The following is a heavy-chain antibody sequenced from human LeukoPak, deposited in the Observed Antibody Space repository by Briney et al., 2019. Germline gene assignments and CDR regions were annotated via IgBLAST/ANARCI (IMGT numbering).Heavy chain of an antibody. CDR3: ARDREDGDYFDY. J-gene: IGHJ4*02. Sequence: SVKVSCKASGGTFSSYAISWVRQAPGQGLEWMGGIIPIFGTANYAQKFQGRVTITADESTGTAYMELSSLRSEDTAVYYCARDREDGDYFDYWGQGTLVTVSS. CDR1: GGTFSSYA. CDR2: IIPIFGTA. D-gene: IGHD4-17*01. V-gene: IGHV1-69*13.